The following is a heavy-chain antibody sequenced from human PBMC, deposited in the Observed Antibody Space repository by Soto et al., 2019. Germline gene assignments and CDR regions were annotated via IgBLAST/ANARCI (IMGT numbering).Heavy chain of an antibody. CDR1: GYTFSDFD. CDR2: MNAKSGDT. V-gene: IGHV1-8*01. J-gene: IGHJ6*02. D-gene: IGHD3-16*01. CDR3: ARGNTFNYAGVDV. Sequence: QAHLEQSGAEVKRPGASVKVSCKASGYTFSDFDINWLRQTSGQGPEWMGWMNAKSGDTFFAQRFQCNFNMVCDTPLSTAYMEVGSLTSDDTAMYYCARGNTFNYAGVDVWGQGTTVAVSS.